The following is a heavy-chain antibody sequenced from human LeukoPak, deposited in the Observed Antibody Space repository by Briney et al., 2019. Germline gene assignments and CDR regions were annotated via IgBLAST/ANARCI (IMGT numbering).Heavy chain of an antibody. CDR2: INSDGSST. J-gene: IGHJ4*02. V-gene: IGHV3-74*01. CDR3: ARAVIIGDFDY. D-gene: IGHD3-3*01. CDR1: GFTFSSYW. Sequence: GGSLRLSCAASGFTFSSYWMHWVHQAPGKGLVWVSRINSDGSSTSYADSVKGRFTISRDNDKNTLYLQMNSLRAEDTAVYYCARAVIIGDFDYWGQGTLVTVSS.